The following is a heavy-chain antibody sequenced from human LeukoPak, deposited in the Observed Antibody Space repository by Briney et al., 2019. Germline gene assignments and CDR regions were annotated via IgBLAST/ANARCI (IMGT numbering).Heavy chain of an antibody. Sequence: NSGGSLRLSCAASGITFNSYTMNWVRQAPGKGLEWVSSISSSSSYIYYAASVKGRFTISRDNAKNSLYLQMNSLRAEDTALYYCARGSIAPGNYWGQGTLVIVSS. J-gene: IGHJ4*02. CDR3: ARGSIAPGNY. CDR2: ISSSSSYI. V-gene: IGHV3-21*01. CDR1: GITFNSYT. D-gene: IGHD6-25*01.